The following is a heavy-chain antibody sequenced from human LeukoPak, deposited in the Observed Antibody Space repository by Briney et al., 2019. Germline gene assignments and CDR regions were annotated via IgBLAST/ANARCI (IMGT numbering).Heavy chain of an antibody. CDR1: GFTFSPYS. D-gene: IGHD1-26*01. CDR3: ARSVGHLDF. V-gene: IGHV3-48*04. CDR2: ITSSSTTI. J-gene: IGHJ4*02. Sequence: GGSLRLSCAASGFTFSPYSMNWVRQSPGKGLEWISYITSSSTTIHYADSVKGRFTISRDDAKNSLYLQMNSLRADDTAVYYCARSVGHLDFWGQGTLVTVSS.